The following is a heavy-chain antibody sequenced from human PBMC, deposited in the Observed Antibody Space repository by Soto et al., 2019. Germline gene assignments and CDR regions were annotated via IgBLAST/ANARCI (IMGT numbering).Heavy chain of an antibody. CDR3: AKDRDIVVVVAALQH. V-gene: IGHV3-30*18. Sequence: QVQLVASGGGVVQPGRSLRLSCAASGFTFSSYGMHWVRQAPGKGLEWVAVISYDGSNKYYADSVKGRFTISRDNSKNTLYLQMNSLRAEDTAVYYCAKDRDIVVVVAALQHWGQGTLVTVSS. D-gene: IGHD2-15*01. CDR1: GFTFSSYG. J-gene: IGHJ1*01. CDR2: ISYDGSNK.